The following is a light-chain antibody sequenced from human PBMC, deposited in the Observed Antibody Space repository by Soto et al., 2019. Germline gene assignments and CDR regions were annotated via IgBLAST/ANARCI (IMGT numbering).Light chain of an antibody. CDR2: GAS. J-gene: IGKJ4*01. CDR3: QQYNNWPPELT. V-gene: IGKV3-20*01. Sequence: DIVLTQSPGTLSLSPGERATLSFRASQSVSSNYLAWYQQKPGQAPRLLIYGASNRATGIPDRFSGSGSGTDFTLTISSLQSEDFAVYYCQQYNNWPPELTFGGGTKVDI. CDR1: QSVSSNY.